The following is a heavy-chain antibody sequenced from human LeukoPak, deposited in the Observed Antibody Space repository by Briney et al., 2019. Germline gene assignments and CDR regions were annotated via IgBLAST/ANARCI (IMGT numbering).Heavy chain of an antibody. CDR2: IYPGDSDT. CDR3: ARRVTMVRGVTAFDY. CDR1: GYSFTSYW. D-gene: IGHD3-10*01. Sequence: GESLKISCKGSGYSFTSYWIGWVRQMPGKGLEWMGIIYPGDSDTRYSPSFRGQVTISADKSISTAYLQWSSLKASDTAMYYCARRVTMVRGVTAFDYWGQGTLVTVSS. V-gene: IGHV5-51*01. J-gene: IGHJ4*02.